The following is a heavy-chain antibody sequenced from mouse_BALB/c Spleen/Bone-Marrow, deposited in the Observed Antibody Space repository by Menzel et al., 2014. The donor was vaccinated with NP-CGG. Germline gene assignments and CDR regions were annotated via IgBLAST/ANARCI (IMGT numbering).Heavy chain of an antibody. CDR1: GYTFTDYA. CDR3: ARSGKVRNAMDY. J-gene: IGHJ4*01. D-gene: IGHD2-14*01. V-gene: IGHV1S137*01. Sequence: QVQLQQSGAELVRPGVSVKISCKGSGYTFTDYAIHWVKQSHAKSLEWIGLISGYYGDAIYNQKFKGKATMTVDKSSCTAYMDLARLTSEDSAIYYCARSGKVRNAMDYWGQGTSVTVSS. CDR2: ISGYYGDA.